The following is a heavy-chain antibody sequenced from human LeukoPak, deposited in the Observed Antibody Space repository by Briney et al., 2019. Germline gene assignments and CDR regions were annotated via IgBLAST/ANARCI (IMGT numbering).Heavy chain of an antibody. CDR3: ARVAGSGSYYNVFSASDY. D-gene: IGHD3-10*01. Sequence: ASVKVSCTASGYTFTGYYMHWVRQAPGQGLEWMGWINPNSGGTNYAQKFQGRVTMTRDTSISTAYMELSRLRSDDTAVYYCARVAGSGSYYNVFSASDYWGQGTLVTVSS. J-gene: IGHJ4*02. CDR1: GYTFTGYY. CDR2: INPNSGGT. V-gene: IGHV1-2*02.